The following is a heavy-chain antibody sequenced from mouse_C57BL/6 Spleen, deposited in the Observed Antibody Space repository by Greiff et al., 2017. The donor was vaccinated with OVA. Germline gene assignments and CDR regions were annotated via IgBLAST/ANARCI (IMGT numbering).Heavy chain of an antibody. V-gene: IGHV1-69*01. Sequence: VQLQQPGAELVMPGASVKLSCKASGYTFTSYWMHWVKQRPGQGLEWIGEIDPSDSYTNYNQKFKGKSTLTVDKSSSTAYMQLSSLTSEDSAVYYCARGYGSSSYAMDYWGQGTSVTVSS. J-gene: IGHJ4*01. CDR3: ARGYGSSSYAMDY. D-gene: IGHD1-1*01. CDR1: GYTFTSYW. CDR2: IDPSDSYT.